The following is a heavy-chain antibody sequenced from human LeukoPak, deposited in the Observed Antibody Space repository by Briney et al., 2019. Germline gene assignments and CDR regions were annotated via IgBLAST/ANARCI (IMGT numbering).Heavy chain of an antibody. J-gene: IGHJ4*02. V-gene: IGHV3-23*01. Sequence: GGSLRLSCAASGFTFSSYAMSWVRQAPGKGLEWVSAISGSGGSTYYADSVKGRFTISRDNSKNTLYLQMNSLRAEDAAVYYCAKGTTVVMYYFDYWGQGTLVTVSS. CDR2: ISGSGGST. CDR3: AKGTTVVMYYFDY. CDR1: GFTFSSYA. D-gene: IGHD4-23*01.